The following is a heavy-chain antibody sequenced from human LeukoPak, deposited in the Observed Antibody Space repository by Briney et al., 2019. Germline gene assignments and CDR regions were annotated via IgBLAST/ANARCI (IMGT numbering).Heavy chain of an antibody. J-gene: IGHJ3*02. Sequence: PGGSLRLSCAASGFTFSSYSMNWVRQAPGKELEWVSSISSSSYIYYADSVKGRFTISRDNAKNSLYLQMNSLRAEDTAVYYCARDSLTFYGAFDIWGQGTMVTVSS. CDR3: ARDSLTFYGAFDI. CDR1: GFTFSSYS. D-gene: IGHD2/OR15-2a*01. V-gene: IGHV3-21*01. CDR2: ISSSSYI.